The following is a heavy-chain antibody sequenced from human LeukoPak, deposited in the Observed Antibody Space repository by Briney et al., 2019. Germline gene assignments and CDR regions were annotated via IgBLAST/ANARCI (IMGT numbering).Heavy chain of an antibody. CDR3: ARDRPEYDILTFDY. V-gene: IGHV1-2*02. CDR2: INPNTGGT. Sequence: ASVKVSCKASGYTFTGYYVHWVRQAPGQGLEWMGWINPNTGGTEYAQKFQGRVTMTSDTSISTAYMELSRLKSDDTAVYYCARDRPEYDILTFDYWGQGTLVTVSS. D-gene: IGHD3-9*01. J-gene: IGHJ4*02. CDR1: GYTFTGYY.